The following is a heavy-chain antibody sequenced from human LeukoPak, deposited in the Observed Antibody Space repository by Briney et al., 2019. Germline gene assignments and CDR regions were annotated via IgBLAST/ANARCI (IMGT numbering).Heavy chain of an antibody. CDR2: TYYRSKWYN. Sequence: SQTLSLTCAISGDSVSSNSAAWNWIRQSPSRGLEWLGRTYYRSKWYNDYAVSVKSRITINPDTSKNQFSLQLNSVTAADTAVYYCARSRRSSSSDLNWFDPWGQGTLVTVSS. V-gene: IGHV6-1*01. J-gene: IGHJ5*02. CDR1: GDSVSSNSAA. CDR3: ARSRRSSSSDLNWFDP. D-gene: IGHD6-6*01.